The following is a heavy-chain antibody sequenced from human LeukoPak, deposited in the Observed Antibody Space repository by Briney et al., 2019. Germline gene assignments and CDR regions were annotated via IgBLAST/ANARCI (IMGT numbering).Heavy chain of an antibody. V-gene: IGHV1-2*02. CDR1: GYTFTGYH. D-gene: IGHD7-27*01. Sequence: ASVKVSCKTSGYTFTGYHMHWVRQAPGQGLEWVGWIDPNTGGTNYAQKFQGRVTMTRDTSISTAYMELSRLRSDDTAVYYCARDALRNRHWGAWFDPWGQGTLVTVSS. CDR2: IDPNTGGT. J-gene: IGHJ5*02. CDR3: ARDALRNRHWGAWFDP.